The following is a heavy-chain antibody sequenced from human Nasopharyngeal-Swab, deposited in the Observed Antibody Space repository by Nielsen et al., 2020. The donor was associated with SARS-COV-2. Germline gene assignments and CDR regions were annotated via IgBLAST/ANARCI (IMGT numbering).Heavy chain of an antibody. CDR1: GFTFSSYA. J-gene: IGHJ4*02. CDR3: AKDSTMISY. V-gene: IGHV3-23*01. CDR2: ISGSGGST. Sequence: GESLKISCAASGFTFSSYAMSWVRQAPGKGLEWVSAISGSGGSTYYADSVKGRFTISRDNSKNTLYLQMNSLRVEDTAVYYCAKDSTMISYWGQGTLVTVSS. D-gene: IGHD3-22*01.